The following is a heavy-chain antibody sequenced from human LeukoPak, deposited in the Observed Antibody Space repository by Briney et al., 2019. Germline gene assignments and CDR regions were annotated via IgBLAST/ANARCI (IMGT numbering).Heavy chain of an antibody. CDR1: GDSVSSNSVA. V-gene: IGHV6-1*01. D-gene: IGHD6-19*01. CDR2: TYYRSKWYN. J-gene: IGHJ4*02. Sequence: SPTLSLTFAISGDSVSSNSVAWNWIRQSPSRGLEWLGRTYYRSKWYNEYAVSVKSRITINPDTSKNQFSLQLNSVTPEDTAVYYCARDPGWLDFDQWGQGTLVTVSS. CDR3: ARDPGWLDFDQ.